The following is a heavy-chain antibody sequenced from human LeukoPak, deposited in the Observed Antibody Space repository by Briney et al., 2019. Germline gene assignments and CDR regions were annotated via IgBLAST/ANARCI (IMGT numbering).Heavy chain of an antibody. D-gene: IGHD3-10*01. J-gene: IGHJ3*02. CDR2: IYTSGST. Sequence: SETLSLTCTVSGGSMNNYYWSWIRQPAGKGLEWIGRIYTSGSTNYNPSLKSRVTMSIDTSKNQFSLELSSVTAADTAVYYCARWSFGSGSYGFDIWGQGARVTVSS. CDR1: GGSMNNYY. V-gene: IGHV4-4*07. CDR3: ARWSFGSGSYGFDI.